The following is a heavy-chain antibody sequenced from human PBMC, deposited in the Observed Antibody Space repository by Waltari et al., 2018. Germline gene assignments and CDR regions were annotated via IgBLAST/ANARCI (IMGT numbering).Heavy chain of an antibody. V-gene: IGHV3-33*01. CDR1: GFAFSSCA. Sequence: QVQLVESGGGVVQPGRCMRLSCAASGFAFSSCAMHWVRQAPGKGLEWVAVIWSDGSYDYFADSVKGRFTVSRDNSKTALFVQMNSLRAEDTAVYYCARALGSGSFLIDFWGQGTLVTVSS. J-gene: IGHJ4*02. CDR3: ARALGSGSFLIDF. D-gene: IGHD3-10*02. CDR2: IWSDGSYD.